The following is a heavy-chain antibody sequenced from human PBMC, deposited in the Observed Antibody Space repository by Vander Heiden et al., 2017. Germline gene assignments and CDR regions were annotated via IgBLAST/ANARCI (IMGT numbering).Heavy chain of an antibody. Sequence: QAQVVESGGVVIHPGGSLRLSCAVCVFPFSSYGMHWVRQAAGKGLEWVAVIWYDGSNKYYADSVKGRFTISRDNSKNTLYLQMNSLRAEDTAVYYCARDRGEITMIVYLWGQGTLITVSS. D-gene: IGHD3-22*01. CDR1: VFPFSSYG. CDR2: IWYDGSNK. CDR3: ARDRGEITMIVYL. J-gene: IGHJ5*02. V-gene: IGHV3-33*01.